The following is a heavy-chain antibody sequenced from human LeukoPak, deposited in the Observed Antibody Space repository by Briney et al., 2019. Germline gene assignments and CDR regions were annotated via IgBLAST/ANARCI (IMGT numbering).Heavy chain of an antibody. CDR2: IIPLFDSP. J-gene: IGHJ6*03. V-gene: IGHV1-69*06. D-gene: IGHD5-24*01. Sequence: ASVKVSCKASGGTFTFGTGGVTWVRQASGQRLEWLGGIIPLFDSPHYAPNFQCRLTITADRFSGVAYMDLSSLSSEDTAVYYCARAYIVNTNGDNVYYYMDVWGTGTTVTVSS. CDR3: ARAYIVNTNGDNVYYYMDV. CDR1: GGTFTFGTGG.